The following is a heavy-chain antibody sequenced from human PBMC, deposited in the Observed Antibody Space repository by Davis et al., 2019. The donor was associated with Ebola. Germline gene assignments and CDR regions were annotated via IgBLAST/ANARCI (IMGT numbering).Heavy chain of an antibody. CDR1: GFTFSSFW. CDR2: IGGDGRST. V-gene: IGHV3-74*01. J-gene: IGHJ4*02. CDR3: ARKGWLGSWFDY. D-gene: IGHD1-26*01. Sequence: HTGGSLRLSCAASGFTFSSFWMHWVRQDPGKGLVWVARIGGDGRSTSYADSVKGRFTISRDNAKNTLYLQMNSLSPEDTAVYYCARKGWLGSWFDYWGQGTLVTVSS.